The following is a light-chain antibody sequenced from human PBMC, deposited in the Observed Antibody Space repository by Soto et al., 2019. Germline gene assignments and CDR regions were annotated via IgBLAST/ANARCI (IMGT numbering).Light chain of an antibody. Sequence: DILRTQSXYSXAGCLGERASINCRSGQSVLFSSDNKNYLAWYQQKPGQPPKLLIYWASTRESGVPDRFSGSGSGTDFTLTISSLQAEDVAVYYCHQYYSVPLTFGGGTKVDI. CDR3: HQYYSVPLT. J-gene: IGKJ4*01. V-gene: IGKV4-1*01. CDR2: WAS. CDR1: QSVLFSSDNKNY.